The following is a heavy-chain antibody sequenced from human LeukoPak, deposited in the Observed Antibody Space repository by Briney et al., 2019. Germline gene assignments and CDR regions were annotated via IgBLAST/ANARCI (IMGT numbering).Heavy chain of an antibody. D-gene: IGHD4-11*01. V-gene: IGHV4-59*01. Sequence: SETLSLTCTVSGGSISTYYWSWIRQPPGKGLEWIGHIYYSGSTNYNPSLKSRVTISVDTSKNQFSLKLSSVTAADTAVYYCARSNYYYYYGMDVWGKGTTVTVSS. CDR3: ARSNYYYYYGMDV. CDR1: GGSISTYY. J-gene: IGHJ6*04. CDR2: IYYSGST.